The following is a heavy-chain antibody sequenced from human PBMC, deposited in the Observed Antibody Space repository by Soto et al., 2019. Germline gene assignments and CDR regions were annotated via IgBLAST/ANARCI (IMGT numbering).Heavy chain of an antibody. Sequence: QVQLVESGGGVVQPGRSLRLSCAASGFTFSSYAMHWVRQAPGKGLEWVAVISYDGSNKYYADSVKGRFTISRDNSKNTLYLHMNSLRAEDTAVYYCARDLNYDSSGYYVWGQGTLVTVSS. CDR2: ISYDGSNK. J-gene: IGHJ4*02. CDR3: ARDLNYDSSGYYV. V-gene: IGHV3-30-3*01. D-gene: IGHD3-22*01. CDR1: GFTFSSYA.